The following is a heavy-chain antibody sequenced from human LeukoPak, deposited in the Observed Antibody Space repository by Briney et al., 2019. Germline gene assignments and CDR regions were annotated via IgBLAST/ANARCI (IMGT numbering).Heavy chain of an antibody. Sequence: EGSLRLSCAASGIIFSNYWMHWVRQAPGKGLVWVSRINRDGSSTSYADSVKGRFTISRDNAKNTLYLQMNSLRAEDTAVYYCARGGGYSYGSFDYWGQGTLVTVSS. CDR3: ARGGGYSYGSFDY. CDR2: INRDGSST. J-gene: IGHJ4*02. CDR1: GIIFSNYW. V-gene: IGHV3-74*01. D-gene: IGHD5-18*01.